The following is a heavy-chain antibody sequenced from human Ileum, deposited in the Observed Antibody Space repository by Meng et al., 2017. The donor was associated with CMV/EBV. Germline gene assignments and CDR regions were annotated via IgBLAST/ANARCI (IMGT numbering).Heavy chain of an antibody. D-gene: IGHD4/OR15-4a*01. CDR3: ASHRYAANYYTDY. V-gene: IGHV4-59*13. Sequence: SETLSLTCTVAGGPMSDYYWTWIRQSPGKGLEWIGYVFYTGDYNYNPALESRVSMSVDTSKKPFSLNLRAVTAADTAVYYCASHRYAANYYTDYWAQGMLVTVSS. J-gene: IGHJ4*02. CDR1: GGPMSDYY. CDR2: VFYTGDY.